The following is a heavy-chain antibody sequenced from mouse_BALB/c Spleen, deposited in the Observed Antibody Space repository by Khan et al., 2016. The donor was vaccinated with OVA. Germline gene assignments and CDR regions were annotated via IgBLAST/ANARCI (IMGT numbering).Heavy chain of an antibody. CDR1: GFSFSNYG. CDR3: TEDLASSGYDCYAMDC. CDR2: ISTSGSYT. J-gene: IGHJ4*01. Sequence: EVELVESGGDLVKPGGSLKLSCAVSGFSFSNYGMSWVRQPPDKRLEWVAIISTSGSYTYYPASVKGRFTISRDTAKNTLYLQMSTLNAEDTTNYYCTEDLASSGYDCYAMDCWGQGTSVTVSS. V-gene: IGHV5-6*01. D-gene: IGHD1-1*01.